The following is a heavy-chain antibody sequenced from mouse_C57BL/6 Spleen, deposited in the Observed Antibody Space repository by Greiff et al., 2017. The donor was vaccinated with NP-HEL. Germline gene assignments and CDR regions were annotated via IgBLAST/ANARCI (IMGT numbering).Heavy chain of an antibody. Sequence: EVKVEESGGGLVQPGGSMKLSCAASGFTFSDAWMDWVRQSPEKGLEWVAEIRNKANNHATYYAESVKGRFTISRDDSKSSVYLQMNSLRAEDTGIYYCTRTVHYYGSSLAWFAYWGQGTLVTVSA. D-gene: IGHD1-1*01. V-gene: IGHV6-6*01. CDR3: TRTVHYYGSSLAWFAY. CDR2: IRNKANNHAT. J-gene: IGHJ3*01. CDR1: GFTFSDAW.